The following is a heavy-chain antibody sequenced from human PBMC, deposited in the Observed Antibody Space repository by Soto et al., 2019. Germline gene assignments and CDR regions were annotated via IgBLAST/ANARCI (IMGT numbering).Heavy chain of an antibody. CDR1: GYTFTGYY. CDR2: INPNSGGT. CDR3: ARSPLGAAAGTYYYYGMDV. V-gene: IGHV1-2*02. D-gene: IGHD6-13*01. Sequence: QVQLVQSGAEVKKPGASVKVSCKASGYTFTGYYMHWVRQAPGQGLEWMGWINPNSGGTNYAQKFQGRVTMTRYTSISTAYMELSRLRSDDTAVYYCARSPLGAAAGTYYYYGMDVWGQGTTVTVSS. J-gene: IGHJ6*02.